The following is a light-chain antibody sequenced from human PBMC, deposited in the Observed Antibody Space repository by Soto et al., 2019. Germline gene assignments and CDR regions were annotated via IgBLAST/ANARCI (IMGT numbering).Light chain of an antibody. J-gene: IGKJ4*01. CDR2: AAS. CDR3: QHSFNPPPT. CDR1: QSSSDH. V-gene: IGKV1-39*01. Sequence: DIQMTQFPSSLSASVGHRVTITCRASQSSSDHLNWYQQKPGTAPNLLIYAASSLHSGVPSRFSGSGSGTDFTLTISSLQPEDFVTYFCQHSFNPPPTFGGGTKVEIK.